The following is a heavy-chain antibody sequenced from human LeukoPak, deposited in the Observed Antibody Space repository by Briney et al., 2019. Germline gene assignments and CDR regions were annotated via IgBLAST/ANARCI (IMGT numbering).Heavy chain of an antibody. D-gene: IGHD5-18*01. CDR1: GFTFSSYG. CDR2: IRYDGSNE. CDR3: AKGYAAYSYGYYFDY. J-gene: IGHJ4*02. V-gene: IGHV3-30*02. Sequence: GGSLRLSCATSGFTFSSYGMHWVRQAPGKGLDWGAFIRYDGSNEYYADSVKGRFTISRDNSMKTLYLQMNSLRAEDTAVYYCAKGYAAYSYGYYFDYWGQGTLVTVSS.